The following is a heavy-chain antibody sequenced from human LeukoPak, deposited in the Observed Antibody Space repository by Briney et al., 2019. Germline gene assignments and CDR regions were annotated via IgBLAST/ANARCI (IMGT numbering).Heavy chain of an antibody. Sequence: QTGGSLRLSCAASGFTFSSYAMSWVPQAPGKGLEWVSAISGSGGSTYYADSVKGRFTISRDNSKNTLYLQMNSLRAEDTAVYYCAKSGSSPRYYYYGMDVWGQGTTVTVSS. D-gene: IGHD1-26*01. CDR2: ISGSGGST. CDR3: AKSGSSPRYYYYGMDV. V-gene: IGHV3-23*01. J-gene: IGHJ6*02. CDR1: GFTFSSYA.